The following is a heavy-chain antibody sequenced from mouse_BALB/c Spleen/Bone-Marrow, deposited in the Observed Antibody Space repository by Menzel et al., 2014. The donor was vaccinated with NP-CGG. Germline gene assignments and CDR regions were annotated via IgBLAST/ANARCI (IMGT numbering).Heavy chain of an antibody. Sequence: EVKLVESGGGLVQPGGSLRLSCATSGFTFTDYYMNWVRQPPGKALEWLGFIRNKDYGHTTEYSASVKGRFTISRDNSQNILYLQMNTLRAEDSATYYCAGDRRDNRSSYWYFDVWGAGTTVTVSS. J-gene: IGHJ1*01. V-gene: IGHV7-3*02. CDR1: GFTFTDYY. CDR3: AGDRRDNRSSYWYFDV. D-gene: IGHD1-3*01. CDR2: IRNKDYGHTT.